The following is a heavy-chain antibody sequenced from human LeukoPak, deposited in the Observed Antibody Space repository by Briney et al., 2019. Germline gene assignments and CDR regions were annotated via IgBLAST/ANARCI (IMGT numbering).Heavy chain of an antibody. J-gene: IGHJ4*02. V-gene: IGHV1-24*01. D-gene: IGHD3-3*01. CDR3: ATAHITIFGVVGGYYFDY. CDR2: FDPEDGET. CDR1: GYTLTELS. Sequence: ASVKVPCKVSGYTLTELSMHWVRQAPGKGLEWMGGFDPEDGETTYAQKFQGRVTMTEDTSTDTAYMELSSLRSEDTAVYYCATAHITIFGVVGGYYFDYWGQGTLVTVSS.